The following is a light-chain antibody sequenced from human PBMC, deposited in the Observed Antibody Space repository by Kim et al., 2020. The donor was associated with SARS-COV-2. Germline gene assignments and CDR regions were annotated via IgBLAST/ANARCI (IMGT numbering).Light chain of an antibody. V-gene: IGKV1-39*01. CDR3: QQSWSTPHT. J-gene: IGKJ2*01. Sequence: DIQMTQSPSSLSASVGDRVIITCRASQNIGGYLNWYHQKPGKAPKLLIYTASTLQSGVPSRFSGSGSGTDFTLTITSLQPDDFATYYCQQSWSTPHTFGQGTKLEI. CDR2: TAS. CDR1: QNIGGY.